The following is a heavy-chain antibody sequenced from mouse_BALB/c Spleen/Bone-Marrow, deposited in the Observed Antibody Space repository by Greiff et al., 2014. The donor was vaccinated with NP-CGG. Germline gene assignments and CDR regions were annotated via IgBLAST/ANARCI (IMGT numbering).Heavy chain of an antibody. CDR3: ARSYGNWYFDV. CDR2: IYPYNGGT. D-gene: IGHD2-10*02. J-gene: IGHJ1*01. Sequence: EVQLQQSGPELVKPGASVKIFCKASRYTFTDYNMHWGKQSHGKSLEWIGYIYPYNGGTGYNQKFKSKATLTVDNSSSTAYMELRSLTSEDSAVYYCARSYGNWYFDVWGAGTTVTVSS. V-gene: IGHV1S29*02. CDR1: RYTFTDYN.